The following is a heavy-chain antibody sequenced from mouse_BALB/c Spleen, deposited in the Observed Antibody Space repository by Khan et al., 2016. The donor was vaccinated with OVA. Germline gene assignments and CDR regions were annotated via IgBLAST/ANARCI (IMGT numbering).Heavy chain of an antibody. CDR2: IWGDGST. Sequence: QVQLKESGPGLVAPSQSLAITCTVSGFSVTIYGVNWIRQPPGKGLEWLGVIWGDGSTNYHTALISRLSISKDNPKSQVFLKLNSLQTDDTATYXWAKWGEGSTYAMDSWGQGTSVTVS. CDR1: GFSVTIYG. J-gene: IGHJ4*01. CDR3: AKWGEGSTYAMDS. V-gene: IGHV2-3*01.